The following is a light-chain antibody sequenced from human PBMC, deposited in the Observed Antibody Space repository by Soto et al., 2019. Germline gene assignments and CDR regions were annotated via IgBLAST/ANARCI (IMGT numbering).Light chain of an antibody. J-gene: IGKJ1*01. CDR1: QDISNY. V-gene: IGKV1-33*01. CDR2: DAS. CDR3: QQYDNLPWT. Sequence: DLQMTQSPSSLSASVGDRVTITCQASQDISNYLNWYQQKPGKAPKLLIYDASNLETGVPSRFSGSGSGTDFTFTISSLQPEDIAIYYCQQYDNLPWTFGQGTKVEIK.